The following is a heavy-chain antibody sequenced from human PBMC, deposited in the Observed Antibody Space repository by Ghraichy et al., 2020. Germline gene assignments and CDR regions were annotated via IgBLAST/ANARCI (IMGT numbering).Heavy chain of an antibody. CDR2: IKSKTDGGTT. D-gene: IGHD3-10*01. CDR3: TRDPYYYGSGSSYYYYYYMDV. Sequence: GGSLRLSCAASGFTFTNAWMNWVRQAPGKGLEWVVRIKSKTDGGTTEYAASVKGRFTISRDDSKSIAYLQMNSLKTEDTAVYYCTRDPYYYGSGSSYYYYYYMDVWGKGTTVTVSS. J-gene: IGHJ6*03. V-gene: IGHV3-15*01. CDR1: GFTFTNAW.